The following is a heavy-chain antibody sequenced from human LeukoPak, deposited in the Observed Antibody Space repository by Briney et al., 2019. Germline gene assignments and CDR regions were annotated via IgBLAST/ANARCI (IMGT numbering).Heavy chain of an antibody. J-gene: IGHJ4*02. CDR2: IYSGGST. V-gene: IGHV3-53*01. D-gene: IGHD3-10*01. CDR1: GFTVSSNY. Sequence: GGSLRXXCAASGFTVSSNYMSWVRQAPGKGLEWVSVIYSGGSTYYADSVKGRFTISRDNSKNTLYLQMNSLRAEDTAVYYCARGPPYYYGSPAYYFDYWGQGTLVTVSS. CDR3: ARGPPYYYGSPAYYFDY.